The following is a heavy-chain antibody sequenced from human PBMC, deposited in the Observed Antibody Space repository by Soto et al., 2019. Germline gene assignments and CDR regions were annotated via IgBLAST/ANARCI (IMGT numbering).Heavy chain of an antibody. CDR2: INAYSGNT. CDR3: ARGIGGEAGHWFDP. CDR1: GYTFTGYY. V-gene: IGHV1-18*04. Sequence: ASVKVSCKASGYTFTGYYMHWVRQAPGQGLEWMGWINAYSGNTNYAQKLQGRVTMTTDTSTSTAYMELRSLRSDDTAVYYCARGIGGEAGHWFDPWGQGTLVTVSS. J-gene: IGHJ5*02. D-gene: IGHD2-21*01.